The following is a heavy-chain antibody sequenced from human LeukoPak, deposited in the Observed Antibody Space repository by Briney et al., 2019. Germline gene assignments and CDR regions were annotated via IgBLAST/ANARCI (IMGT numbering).Heavy chain of an antibody. CDR1: GGSISSGGYY. V-gene: IGHV4-31*03. Sequence: SETLSLTCTVSGGSISSGGYYWSWIRQHPGKGLEWIGYIYYSGSTYYNPSLKSRVTISVDTSKNQFSLKLSSVTAADTAVYYCARGAAARAPSDYWGQGTLVTVSS. D-gene: IGHD2-2*01. J-gene: IGHJ4*02. CDR2: IYYSGST. CDR3: ARGAAARAPSDY.